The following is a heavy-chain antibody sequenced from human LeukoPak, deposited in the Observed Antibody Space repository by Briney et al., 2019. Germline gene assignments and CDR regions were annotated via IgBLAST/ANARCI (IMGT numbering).Heavy chain of an antibody. CDR2: INPTGGST. D-gene: IGHD3-10*01. CDR1: GYTFTSYY. V-gene: IGHV1-46*01. Sequence: ASVKVSCKASGYTFTSYYMHWVRQAPGQGPEWMGMINPTGGSTSYAQKFQGRVTMTRDTSTSTVYMELSSLRSEDTAVYYCARNVAGGLDYWGQGTLVTVSS. J-gene: IGHJ4*02. CDR3: ARNVAGGLDY.